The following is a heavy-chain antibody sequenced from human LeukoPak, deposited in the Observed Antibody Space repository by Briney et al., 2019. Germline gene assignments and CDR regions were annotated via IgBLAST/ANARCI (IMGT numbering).Heavy chain of an antibody. D-gene: IGHD3-16*01. CDR3: ARDGNYDYVWGSKGDAFDI. CDR1: GFTISTYW. J-gene: IGHJ3*02. V-gene: IGHV3-7*03. Sequence: HPGGSLRLSCAASGFTISTYWMSWVRQAPGKGLEWVANIKQDGSERYHVDSVKGRFTISRDNAKNSLYLQMNSLRAEDTAVYFCARDGNYDYVWGSKGDAFDIWGLGTMVTVSS. CDR2: IKQDGSER.